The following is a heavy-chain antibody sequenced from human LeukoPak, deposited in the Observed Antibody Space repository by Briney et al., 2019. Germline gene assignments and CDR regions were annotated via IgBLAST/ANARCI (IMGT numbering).Heavy chain of an antibody. V-gene: IGHV1-69*06. CDR1: ADTFSRYA. CDR3: ARAIYYDVMTGYYDYYSYYMDV. J-gene: IGHJ6*03. CDR2: VIPKFGTA. Sequence: SVKVSCKASADTFSRYAISWVRQAPGQGLEWMGRVIPKFGTAKYAQRFRGRVTITADKSTTTAYMELSSLRSEDTAVYYCARAIYYDVMTGYYDYYSYYMDVWGDGTTVTVSS. D-gene: IGHD3-9*01.